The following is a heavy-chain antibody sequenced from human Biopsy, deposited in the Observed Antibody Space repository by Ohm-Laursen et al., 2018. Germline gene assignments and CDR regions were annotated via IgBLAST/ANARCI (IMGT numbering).Heavy chain of an antibody. CDR3: ARGDYFDSNGYFWFDP. CDR2: IFNSANT. J-gene: IGHJ5*02. Sequence: TLSLTCTVSGGSISSGCSYWSWIRQRPGKGLEWIGYIFNSANTYYNPSLKNLITISGDTSKNQFSLKLNSVTAADTAVYYCARGDYFDSNGYFWFDPWGQGTLVTVSS. V-gene: IGHV4-31*01. CDR1: GGSISSGCSY. D-gene: IGHD3-22*01.